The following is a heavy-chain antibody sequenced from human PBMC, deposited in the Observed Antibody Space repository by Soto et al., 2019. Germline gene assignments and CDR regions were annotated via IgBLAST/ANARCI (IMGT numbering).Heavy chain of an antibody. V-gene: IGHV4-30-2*01. CDR2: VYSTGGT. D-gene: IGHD1-26*01. Sequence: QLQLQESGSGLVKPSQTLSLTCAVSGASISTDGYSWNWIRQAPGKGLEWIGRVYSTGGTAYNPALKGRVTISLDRSNNHVSLEMKSVTPADTAVYFCARDLSGTGLDIWGRGTRVTVSS. CDR3: ARDLSGTGLDI. J-gene: IGHJ6*02. CDR1: GASISTDGYS.